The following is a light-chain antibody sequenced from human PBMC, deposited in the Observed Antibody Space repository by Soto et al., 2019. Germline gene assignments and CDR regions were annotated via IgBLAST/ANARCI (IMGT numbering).Light chain of an antibody. J-gene: IGKJ3*01. Sequence: EIVLTQSPATLSLSPGERATLSCRASRSVSGYLAWYQQKPGQAPRLLIYDGSHRAAGIPSRFSGSGSGTDFTLTISGLEPEDFAVYYCQPRSNWLISFGPGTKVDIK. CDR2: DGS. V-gene: IGKV3-11*01. CDR1: RSVSGY. CDR3: QPRSNWLIS.